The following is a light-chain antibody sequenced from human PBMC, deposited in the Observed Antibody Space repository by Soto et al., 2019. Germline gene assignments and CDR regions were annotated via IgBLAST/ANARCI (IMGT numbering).Light chain of an antibody. J-gene: IGKJ4*01. CDR3: QQYDNLPLT. Sequence: DIQMTQSPSSLSASVGDRVTITCQASQDIRNYLNWYQQKPGKAPKLLIYDASNLQTGVPSRFSGNGSGTDFTFTITSLQPEDIATYYCQQYDNLPLTFGGGSKVEIK. CDR1: QDIRNY. V-gene: IGKV1-33*01. CDR2: DAS.